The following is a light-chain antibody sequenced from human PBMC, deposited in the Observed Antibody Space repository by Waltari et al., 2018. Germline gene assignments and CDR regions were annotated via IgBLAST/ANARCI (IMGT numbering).Light chain of an antibody. V-gene: IGKV3-20*01. CDR2: HAS. CDR3: QKYDVLPAT. Sequence: VLTQSPGTLSLSPGERGTLFCRASQGVGQDFAWYQQRPVQASRHLVYHASIRATRITDRFSGSEYGTDFSLTILRLEPADFAVYYCQKYDVLPATYGQGTTVETK. CDR1: QGVGQD. J-gene: IGKJ1*01.